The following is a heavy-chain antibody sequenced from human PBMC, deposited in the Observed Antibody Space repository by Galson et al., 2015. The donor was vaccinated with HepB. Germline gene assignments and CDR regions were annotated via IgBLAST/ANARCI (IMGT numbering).Heavy chain of an antibody. CDR2: INADGSDE. CDR3: ATDGGWFRLDP. V-gene: IGHV3-7*01. J-gene: IGHJ5*02. Sequence: SLRLSCAASGFIFTHYGMHWVRQGPGRGLEWVANINADGSDEFYVDSVKDRFTISRDNAKNSLYLQMNSLRAEDTGVYCCATDGGWFRLDPWGQGTLVTVSS. CDR1: GFIFTHYG. D-gene: IGHD2-15*01.